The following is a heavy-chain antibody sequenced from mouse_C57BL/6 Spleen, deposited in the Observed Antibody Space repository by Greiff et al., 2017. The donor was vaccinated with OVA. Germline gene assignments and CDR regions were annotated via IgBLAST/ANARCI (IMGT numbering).Heavy chain of an antibody. V-gene: IGHV1-15*01. D-gene: IGHD1-1*01. J-gene: IGHJ3*01. Sequence: QVQLKQSGAELVRPGASVTLSCKASGYTFTDYEMHWVKQTPVHGLEWIGAIDPETGGTAYNQKFKGKAILTADKSSSTAYMELRSLTSEDSAVYYCTRVYYGSSPAWFAYWGQGTLVTVSA. CDR1: GYTFTDYE. CDR2: IDPETGGT. CDR3: TRVYYGSSPAWFAY.